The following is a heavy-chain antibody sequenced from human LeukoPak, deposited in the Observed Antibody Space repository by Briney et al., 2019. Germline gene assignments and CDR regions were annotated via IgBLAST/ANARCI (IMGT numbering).Heavy chain of an antibody. V-gene: IGHV3-30*02. D-gene: IGHD3-22*01. CDR3: ARGAAVVVVTERYYFDY. CDR1: GFTFSTYG. Sequence: GGSLRLSCAASGFTFSTYGMHWVRQAPGKGLEWVAFIQYDGRNKYYADSVKGRFTISRDNSKNTLYLQMNSLRAEDTAVYYCARGAAVVVVTERYYFDYWGQGTLVTVSS. CDR2: IQYDGRNK. J-gene: IGHJ4*02.